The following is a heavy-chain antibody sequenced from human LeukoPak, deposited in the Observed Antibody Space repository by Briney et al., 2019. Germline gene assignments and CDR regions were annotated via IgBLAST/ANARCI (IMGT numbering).Heavy chain of an antibody. CDR2: ISSSSSYI. CDR1: GFTFSSYS. D-gene: IGHD5-18*01. V-gene: IGHV3-21*01. Sequence: GGSLRLSCAASGFTFSSYSMNWVRQAPGKGLEWVSSISSSSSYIYYADSVEGRFTISRDNAKNSLYLQMNSLRAEDTAVYYCARDVDTAMATVHWGQGTLVTVSS. CDR3: ARDVDTAMATVH. J-gene: IGHJ4*02.